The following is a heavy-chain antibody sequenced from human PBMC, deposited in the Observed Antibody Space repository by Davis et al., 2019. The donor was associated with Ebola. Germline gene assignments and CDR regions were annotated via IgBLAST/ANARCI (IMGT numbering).Heavy chain of an antibody. CDR3: ARGAIIGTTRPYFDH. J-gene: IGHJ4*02. D-gene: IGHD1-20*01. V-gene: IGHV4-39*01. Sequence: SETLSLTCTVSGGSISSGGYYWSWIRQPPGKGLEWIGEINHTGSTNYNPSLKSRVTISIDTSKKQFSLKLTSVTAADTAVYYCARGAIIGTTRPYFDHWGRGSLVTVSS. CDR1: GGSISSGGYY. CDR2: INHTGST.